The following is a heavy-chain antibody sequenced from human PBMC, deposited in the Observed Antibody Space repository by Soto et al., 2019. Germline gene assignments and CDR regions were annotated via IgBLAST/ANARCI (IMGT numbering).Heavy chain of an antibody. CDR2: INHSGST. CDR1: GGSFSGYY. Sequence: SETLSLTCAVYGGSFSGYYWSWIRQPPGKGLEWIGEINHSGSTNYNPSLKSRVTISVDTSKNQFSLKLSSVTAADTAVYYCARVCPLGIGEFLYYCGQRTLVPVSS. J-gene: IGHJ4*02. V-gene: IGHV4-34*01. D-gene: IGHD3-10*01. CDR3: ARVCPLGIGEFLYY.